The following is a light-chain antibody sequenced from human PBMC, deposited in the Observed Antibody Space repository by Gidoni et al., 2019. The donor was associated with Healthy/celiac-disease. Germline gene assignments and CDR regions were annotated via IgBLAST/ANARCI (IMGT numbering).Light chain of an antibody. CDR2: SNN. V-gene: IGLV1-44*01. Sequence: SVLTQPPSASGTPGQRVTIPCYGSSSNIGSNTVNWYQPLPGTAPNLLIYSNNQRPSGVPDRFSGSKSGTSASLAISGLQSEDEADYYCAAWDDSLNGPVFGGGTKLTVL. CDR1: SSNIGSNT. J-gene: IGLJ3*02. CDR3: AAWDDSLNGPV.